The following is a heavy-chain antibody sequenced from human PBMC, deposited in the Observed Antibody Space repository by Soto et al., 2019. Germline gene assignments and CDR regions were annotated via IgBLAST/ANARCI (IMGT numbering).Heavy chain of an antibody. CDR3: ARDRYYDSGGFD. Sequence: QLQLQESGSGLVKPSQTLSLTCAVSGGSINSGGYFWSWIRQPPGKGLEWLGNFYHSGTPYYNPSLKSRVTTSVDRSKNQLSLKLSPVTAADTAVYYCARDRYYDSGGFDWGQGTLVTVSS. CDR2: FYHSGTP. D-gene: IGHD3-22*01. CDR1: GGSINSGGYF. V-gene: IGHV4-30-2*01. J-gene: IGHJ1*01.